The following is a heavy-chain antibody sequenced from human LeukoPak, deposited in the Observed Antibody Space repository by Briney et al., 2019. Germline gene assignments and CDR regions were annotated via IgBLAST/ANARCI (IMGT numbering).Heavy chain of an antibody. CDR1: GDSIRSYY. J-gene: IGHJ4*01. V-gene: IGHV4-59*01. CDR2: IHNSGST. CDR3: ARGRGDTLPFDL. D-gene: IGHD5-18*01. Sequence: SETLSLTCTVSGDSIRSYYWSWIRPPPGKRLEWIGYIHNSGSTNSHPSLKRRVTISIDTSKIHFSLKLSSVTTADTAVYYCARGRGDTLPFDLWGHGTLVTVSS.